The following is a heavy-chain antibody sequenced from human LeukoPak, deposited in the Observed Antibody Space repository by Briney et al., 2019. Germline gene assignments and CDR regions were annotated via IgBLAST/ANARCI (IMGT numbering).Heavy chain of an antibody. D-gene: IGHD3-3*01. CDR1: GGSISSGGYF. Sequence: TSQTLSLTCTVSGGSISSGGYFWRWIRQHPGKGLEWIGYIYYSGSTYYNPSLKSRVTMSVDTSKNQFSLKLSSVTAADTAVYYFARAPWYDFWSGSLRAFDIWGQGTMVTVSS. CDR3: ARAPWYDFWSGSLRAFDI. J-gene: IGHJ3*02. V-gene: IGHV4-31*03. CDR2: IYYSGST.